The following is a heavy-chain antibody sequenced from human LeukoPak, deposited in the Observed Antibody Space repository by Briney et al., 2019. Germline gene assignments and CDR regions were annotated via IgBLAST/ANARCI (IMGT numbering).Heavy chain of an antibody. CDR2: IIPILGIA. D-gene: IGHD6-6*01. CDR3: ARDPPYSSSPRVFDY. V-gene: IGHV1-69*04. J-gene: IGHJ4*02. Sequence: SGKVSCKASGGTSGSYTISWVRQAPGQGLEWMGRIIPILGIANYAQKFQGRVTITADKSTSTAYMELSSLRSEDTAVYYCARDPPYSSSPRVFDYWGQGTLVTVSS. CDR1: GGTSGSYT.